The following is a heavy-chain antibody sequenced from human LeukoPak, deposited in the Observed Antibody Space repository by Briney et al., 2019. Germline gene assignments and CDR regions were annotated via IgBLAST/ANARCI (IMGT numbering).Heavy chain of an antibody. CDR2: ISAYNGYT. J-gene: IGHJ4*02. Sequence: ASVKVSCKASGYSFTNYGISWVRQAPGQGLEWMGWISAYNGYTHFAQKFQGRVTITADESTSTAYMELSSLRSEDTAVYYCARGIVGARILDYWGQGTLVTVSS. CDR1: GYSFTNYG. CDR3: ARGIVGARILDY. V-gene: IGHV1-18*01. D-gene: IGHD1-26*01.